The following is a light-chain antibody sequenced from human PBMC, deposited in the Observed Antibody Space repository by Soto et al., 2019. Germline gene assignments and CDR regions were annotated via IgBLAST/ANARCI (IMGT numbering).Light chain of an antibody. CDR1: QSVFSS. J-gene: IGKJ4*01. CDR3: HQRSNWPLT. Sequence: EIVLTQSPVTLSLSPGERATLSCRASQSVFSSLAWYQQKPGQAPRLLIYDASTRATAIPARFSGRGSGTDFTLTISSLEPEDFAVYYCHQRSNWPLTFGGGTKVEIK. V-gene: IGKV3-11*01. CDR2: DAS.